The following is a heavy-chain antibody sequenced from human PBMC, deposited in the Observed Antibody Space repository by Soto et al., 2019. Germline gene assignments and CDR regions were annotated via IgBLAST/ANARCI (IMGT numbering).Heavy chain of an antibody. CDR3: ARQQYYYDSSGYPDAFDI. D-gene: IGHD3-22*01. Sequence: LGESLKISCKGSGYSFTSYWISWVRQMPGKGLEWMGRIDPSDSYTNYSPSFQGHVTISADKSISTAYLQWSSLKASDTAMYYCARQQYYYDSSGYPDAFDIWGQGTMVTVSS. CDR2: IDPSDSYT. CDR1: GYSFTSYW. V-gene: IGHV5-10-1*01. J-gene: IGHJ3*02.